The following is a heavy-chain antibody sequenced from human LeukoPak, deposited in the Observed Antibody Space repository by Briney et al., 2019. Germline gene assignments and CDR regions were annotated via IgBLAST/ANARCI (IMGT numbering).Heavy chain of an antibody. CDR2: ISSSGSTI. CDR1: GFTFSDYY. D-gene: IGHD1-1*01. CDR3: ARDYGRGPASWNLYYYYMDV. V-gene: IGHV3-11*04. J-gene: IGHJ6*03. Sequence: GGSLRLSCAASGFTFSDYYMSWIRQAPGEGLEWVSYISSSGSTIYYADSVKGRFTISRDNAKNSLYLQMNSLRAEDTAVYYCARDYGRGPASWNLYYYYMDVWGKGTTVTVSS.